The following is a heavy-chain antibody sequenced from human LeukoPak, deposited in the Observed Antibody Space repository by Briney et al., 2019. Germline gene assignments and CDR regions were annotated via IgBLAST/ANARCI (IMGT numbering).Heavy chain of an antibody. CDR2: ISWNSGSI. Sequence: GGSLRLSCAASGFTFDDYAMHWVRQAPGKGLEWVSGISWNSGSIGYADSVKGRFTISRDNAKNSLYLQMNSLRAEDTALYYGAKDKEGYSDYWGQGTLVTVSS. V-gene: IGHV3-9*01. CDR1: GFTFDDYA. J-gene: IGHJ4*02. CDR3: AKDKEGYSDY.